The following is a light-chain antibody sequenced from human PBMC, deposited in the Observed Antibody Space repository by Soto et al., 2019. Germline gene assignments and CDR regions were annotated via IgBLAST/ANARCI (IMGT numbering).Light chain of an antibody. V-gene: IGLV2-14*03. CDR3: SSYTSRSTVV. J-gene: IGLJ2*01. CDR2: DVS. Sequence: QSVLTQPASVSGSPGQSITISCTGTSSDVGGYNYVSWYLHHPGKAPKLMIHDVSNRPSGVSNRFSGSKSGNTASLTISGLQAEDEADYYCSSYTSRSTVVFGGGTKLTVL. CDR1: SSDVGGYNY.